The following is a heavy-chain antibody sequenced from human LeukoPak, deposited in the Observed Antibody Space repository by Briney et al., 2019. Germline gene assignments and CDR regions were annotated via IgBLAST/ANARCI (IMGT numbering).Heavy chain of an antibody. V-gene: IGHV3-33*06. D-gene: IGHD6-19*01. CDR1: GFTFSSYG. CDR3: AKELAVSGTGVFDY. CDR2: IWYDGSNK. Sequence: GRSPRLPCAASGFTFSSYGMHWVRQAPGKGLEWVAVIWYDGSNKYYADSVKGRFTISRDNSKNTLYLQMNSLRAEDTAVYYCAKELAVSGTGVFDYWGQGTLVTVSS. J-gene: IGHJ4*02.